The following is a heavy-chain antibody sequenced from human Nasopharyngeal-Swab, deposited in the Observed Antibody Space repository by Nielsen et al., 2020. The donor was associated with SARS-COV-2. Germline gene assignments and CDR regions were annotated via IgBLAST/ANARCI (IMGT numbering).Heavy chain of an antibody. Sequence: GESLKISCAASGFTFSSYAMHWVRQAPGKGLEWVAVISYDGSNKYYADSVKGRFTISRDNSKNTLYLQMNSLRAEDTAVYYCARPMVRGVIVNYFDYWGQGTLVTVSS. CDR1: GFTFSSYA. CDR3: ARPMVRGVIVNYFDY. J-gene: IGHJ4*02. D-gene: IGHD3-10*01. CDR2: ISYDGSNK. V-gene: IGHV3-30-3*01.